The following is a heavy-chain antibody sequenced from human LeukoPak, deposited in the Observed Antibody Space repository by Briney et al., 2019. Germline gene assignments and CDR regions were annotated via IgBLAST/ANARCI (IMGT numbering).Heavy chain of an antibody. J-gene: IGHJ4*02. Sequence: SETLSLTCAVYGGSFSGYYWNWIRQPPGKGLEWIGEINHSGSTNYNPSLKSRVTISVGTSKNQFSLKLSSVTAADTAVYYCARDSRGYSYGTPTTKIGGFDYWGPGTLVTVSP. V-gene: IGHV4-34*01. D-gene: IGHD5-18*01. CDR3: ARDSRGYSYGTPTTKIGGFDY. CDR1: GGSFSGYY. CDR2: INHSGST.